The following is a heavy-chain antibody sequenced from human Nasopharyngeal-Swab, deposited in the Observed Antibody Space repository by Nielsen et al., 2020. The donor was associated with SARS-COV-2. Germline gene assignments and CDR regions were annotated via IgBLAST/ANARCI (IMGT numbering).Heavy chain of an antibody. D-gene: IGHD3-3*01. J-gene: IGHJ3*02. CDR2: ISGSGGST. Sequence: GESLKISCAASGFTFSSYAMSWVRQAPGKGLEWVSAISGSGGSTYYADSVKGRFTIFRDNSKNTLYLQMNSLRAEDTAVYYCAKDSEDSYYDFWSGYSAFDIWGQGTMVTVSS. CDR1: GFTFSSYA. CDR3: AKDSEDSYYDFWSGYSAFDI. V-gene: IGHV3-23*01.